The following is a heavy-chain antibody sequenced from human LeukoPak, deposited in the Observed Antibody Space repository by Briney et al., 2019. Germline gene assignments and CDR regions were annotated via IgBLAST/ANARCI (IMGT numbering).Heavy chain of an antibody. J-gene: IGHJ4*02. V-gene: IGHV3-33*01. CDR1: GFTFSSYG. CDR3: ARSGDDYGDYIDY. Sequence: PGRSLRLSCAASGFTFSSYGMHWVRQAPDKGLEWVAVIWYDGSNKYYADSVKGRFTISRDNSKNTLYLQMNSLRAEDTAVYYCARSGDDYGDYIDYWGQGTLVTVSS. CDR2: IWYDGSNK. D-gene: IGHD4-17*01.